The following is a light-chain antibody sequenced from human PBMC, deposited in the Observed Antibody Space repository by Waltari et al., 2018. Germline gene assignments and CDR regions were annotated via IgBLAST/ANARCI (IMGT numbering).Light chain of an antibody. J-gene: IGLJ2*01. CDR1: GSNLGAGYD. CDR3: QSYDTSLSVV. Sequence: QSVLTQPPSVSGAPGQRVSISCTGSGSNLGAGYDVHWYQQHPGKAPKLLIYGTSTRPPGVPDRFFGSQSGTSASLAITALQAEDEAECYCQSYDTSLSVVFGGGTKLTVL. CDR2: GTS. V-gene: IGLV1-40*01.